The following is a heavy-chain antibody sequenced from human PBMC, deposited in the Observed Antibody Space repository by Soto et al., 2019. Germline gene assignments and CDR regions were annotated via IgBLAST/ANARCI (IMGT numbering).Heavy chain of an antibody. CDR3: ARDLRTTYYDILTGHLATTFDP. CDR1: GFTFSDYY. J-gene: IGHJ5*02. D-gene: IGHD3-9*01. Sequence: QVQLVESGGGLVKPGGSLRLSCAASGFTFSDYYMSWIRQAPGKGLEWVSYISSSGSTIYYADSVKGRFTISRDNAKNSLYLQMNSLRAEDTAVYYCARDLRTTYYDILTGHLATTFDPWGQGTLVTVSS. V-gene: IGHV3-11*01. CDR2: ISSSGSTI.